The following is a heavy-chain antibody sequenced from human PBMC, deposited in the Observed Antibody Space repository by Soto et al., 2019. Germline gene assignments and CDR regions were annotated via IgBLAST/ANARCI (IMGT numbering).Heavy chain of an antibody. CDR1: GDSVSSNSAA. CDR3: AREAHLALVLPASINWCDP. V-gene: IGHV6-1*01. D-gene: IGHD2-2*01. J-gene: IGHJ5*02. CDR2: TYYRSKWYN. Sequence: SHTLSLTCAISGDSVSSNSAAWNWIRQSPSRGLEWLGRTYYRSKWYNDYAVYVKSRITINPDTSKNQFSLQLNSVTPEDTAVYYCAREAHLALVLPASINWCDPWGQGTLVTVFS.